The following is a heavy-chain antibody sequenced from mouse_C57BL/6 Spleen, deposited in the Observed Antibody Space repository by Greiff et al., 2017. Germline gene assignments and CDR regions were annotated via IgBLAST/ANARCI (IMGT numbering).Heavy chain of an antibody. Sequence: EVQLQQSGTVLARPGASVKMSCTTSGYTFTSYWMHLVKQRPGQGLEWIGAIHPGNSDTSYNQKFKGKAKLTAVTSASTAYMELSSLTNEDSAVYYCTSGSSYDYYAMDDWGQGTTVTVSS. CDR2: IHPGNSDT. J-gene: IGHJ4*01. D-gene: IGHD1-1*01. V-gene: IGHV1-5*01. CDR3: TSGSSYDYYAMDD. CDR1: GYTFTSYW.